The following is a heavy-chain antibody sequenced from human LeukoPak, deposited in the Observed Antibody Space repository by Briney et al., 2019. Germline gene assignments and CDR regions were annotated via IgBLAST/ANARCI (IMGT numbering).Heavy chain of an antibody. V-gene: IGHV3-33*01. J-gene: IGHJ4*02. CDR3: TRDGGSGIDY. Sequence: GRSLRLSCVVSGFTFSSYGMHWLRQAPGKGLEWVAVIWYDGSKMFYGDSVKGRFSVSRDDSKNTLYLQMCSLRAEDTAVYYCTRDGGSGIDYWGQGTLVTVSS. CDR1: GFTFSSYG. D-gene: IGHD3-16*01. CDR2: IWYDGSKM.